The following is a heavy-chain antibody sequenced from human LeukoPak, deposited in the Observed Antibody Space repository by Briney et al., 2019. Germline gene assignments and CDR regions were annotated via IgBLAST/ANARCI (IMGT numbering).Heavy chain of an antibody. CDR2: IIPIFGTA. J-gene: IGHJ4*02. V-gene: IGHV1-69*05. Sequence: SVKASCKASGGTFSSYAISWVRQAPGQGLEWMGGIIPIFGTANYAQKFQGRVTITTDESTSTAYMELSSLRSEDTAVYYCAISQGSYYDTSGYLGGDYWGQGTLVTVSS. CDR3: AISQGSYYDTSGYLGGDY. CDR1: GGTFSSYA. D-gene: IGHD3-22*01.